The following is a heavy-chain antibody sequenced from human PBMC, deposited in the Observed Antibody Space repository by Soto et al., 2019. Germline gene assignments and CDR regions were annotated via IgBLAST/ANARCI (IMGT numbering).Heavy chain of an antibody. CDR2: INSDGSST. Sequence: GGSLRLSCAASGFTFGSYWVHWVRQAPGKGLVWVSRINSDGSSTSYADSVKGRFTISRDNAKNTLYLQMNSLRAEDTAVYYCATLGRTMTTVTESVWFDPWGQGTLVTVSS. CDR1: GFTFGSYW. CDR3: ATLGRTMTTVTESVWFDP. D-gene: IGHD4-17*01. J-gene: IGHJ5*02. V-gene: IGHV3-74*01.